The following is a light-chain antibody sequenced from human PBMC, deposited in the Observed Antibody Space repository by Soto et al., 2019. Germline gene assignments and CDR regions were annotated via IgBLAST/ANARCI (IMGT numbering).Light chain of an antibody. Sequence: QSVLTQPPSVSGAPGQRVPISCNGSSSNIGAGYDVHWYQQLPGTAPKLLIYDNNNRPSGVPDRFSGSKSGTSASLAITGLQAEDEADYYCQSYDSSLSVVFGGGTKLTVL. J-gene: IGLJ2*01. CDR3: QSYDSSLSVV. CDR1: SSNIGAGYD. V-gene: IGLV1-40*01. CDR2: DNN.